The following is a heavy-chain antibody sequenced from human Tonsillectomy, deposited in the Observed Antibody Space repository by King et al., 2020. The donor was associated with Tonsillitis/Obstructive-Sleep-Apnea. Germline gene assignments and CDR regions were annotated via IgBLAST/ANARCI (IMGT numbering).Heavy chain of an antibody. V-gene: IGHV3-53*01. Sequence: VQLVESGGRLIQPGGSLRLSCAASGLSVMTNYMTWVRQAPGRGPEWVSVIFSGGRTYYADFVRGRFTISRDKSKNTVYLQMNSLGVGDTAVYYCARGVLFWGQGTLVAVSS. CDR2: IFSGGRT. CDR3: ARGVLF. D-gene: IGHD3-10*01. CDR1: GLSVMTNY. J-gene: IGHJ4*02.